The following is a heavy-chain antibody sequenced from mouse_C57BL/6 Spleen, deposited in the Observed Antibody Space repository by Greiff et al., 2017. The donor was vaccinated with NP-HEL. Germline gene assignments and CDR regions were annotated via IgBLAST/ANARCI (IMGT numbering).Heavy chain of an antibody. Sequence: EVQLQESVAELVRPGASVKLSCTASGFNIKNTYMHWVKQRPEQGLEWIGRIDPANGNTKYAPKFQGKATITADTSSNTAYLQRSSLTSEDTAIYYCARHYYGSSYRAMDYWGQGTSVTVSS. CDR2: IDPANGNT. CDR3: ARHYYGSSYRAMDY. V-gene: IGHV14-3*01. J-gene: IGHJ4*01. D-gene: IGHD1-1*01. CDR1: GFNIKNTY.